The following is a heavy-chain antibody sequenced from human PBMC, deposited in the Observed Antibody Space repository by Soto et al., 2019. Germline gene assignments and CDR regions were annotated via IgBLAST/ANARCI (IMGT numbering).Heavy chain of an antibody. Sequence: GSLRLSCAASGFTFSNVWMNWVRQAPGKGLEWVGRIKSKTDGGTTDYAAPVKGRFTISRDDSKNTLYLQMNSLKTEDTAVYYCTSEVDSSGWYSYFYYGMDVWGQGTTVTVSS. D-gene: IGHD6-19*01. CDR3: TSEVDSSGWYSYFYYGMDV. CDR2: IKSKTDGGTT. J-gene: IGHJ6*02. V-gene: IGHV3-15*07. CDR1: GFTFSNVW.